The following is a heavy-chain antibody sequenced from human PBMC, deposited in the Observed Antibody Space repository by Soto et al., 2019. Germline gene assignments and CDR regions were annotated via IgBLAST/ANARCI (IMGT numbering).Heavy chain of an antibody. Sequence: GGSLRLSCAASGFTFSSYGMHWVRQAPGKGLEWVAVISYDGSNKYYADSVKDRFTISRDNSKNTLYLQMNSLRAEDTAVYYCAKGETDGYDYLGCLDYWGQGTLVTVSS. V-gene: IGHV3-30*18. CDR3: AKGETDGYDYLGCLDY. CDR1: GFTFSSYG. D-gene: IGHD5-12*01. CDR2: ISYDGSNK. J-gene: IGHJ4*02.